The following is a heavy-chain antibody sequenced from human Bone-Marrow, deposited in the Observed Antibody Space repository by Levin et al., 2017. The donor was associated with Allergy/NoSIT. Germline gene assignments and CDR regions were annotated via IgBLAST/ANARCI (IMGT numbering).Heavy chain of an antibody. CDR3: AKDWYDY. J-gene: IGHJ4*02. D-gene: IGHD2-15*01. Sequence: GESLKISCAASGFTFSSYAMTWVRQAPGKGLEWVSTISTGGSTYYADSVKGRFTISRDNSKNTLYLQMNSLRAEDTAVYYCAKDWYDYWGQGTLVTVSS. V-gene: IGHV3-23*01. CDR1: GFTFSSYA. CDR2: ISTGGST.